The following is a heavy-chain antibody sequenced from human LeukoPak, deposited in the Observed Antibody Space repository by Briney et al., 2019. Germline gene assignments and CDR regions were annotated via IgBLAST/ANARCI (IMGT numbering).Heavy chain of an antibody. J-gene: IGHJ3*02. Sequence: SETLSLTCTVSGGSIRSYYWSWIRQPAGKGLEWIGRIYTSGSTNYNPSLKNRVTMSVDTSKNQFSLKLSSVTAADTAVYYCARGSVPYYYDSSGYYDAFDIWGQGTMVTVSS. D-gene: IGHD3-22*01. CDR1: GGSIRSYY. CDR2: IYTSGST. V-gene: IGHV4-4*07. CDR3: ARGSVPYYYDSSGYYDAFDI.